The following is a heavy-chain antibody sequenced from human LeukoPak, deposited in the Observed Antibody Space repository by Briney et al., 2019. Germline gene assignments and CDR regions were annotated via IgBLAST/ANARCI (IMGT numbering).Heavy chain of an antibody. D-gene: IGHD2-2*01. CDR1: GYTFTSYG. CDR2: INPNSGGT. J-gene: IGHJ4*02. CDR3: ASWPLPRYCSSTSCQGAFLDY. V-gene: IGHV1-2*02. Sequence: GASVKVSCKASGYTFTSYGISWVRQAPGQGLEWMGWINPNSGGTNYAQKFQGRVTMTRDTSISTAYMELSRLRSDDTAVYYCASWPLPRYCSSTSCQGAFLDYWGQGTLVTVSS.